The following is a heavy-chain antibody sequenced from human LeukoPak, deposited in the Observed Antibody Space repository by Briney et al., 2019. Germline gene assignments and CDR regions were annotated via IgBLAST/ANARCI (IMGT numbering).Heavy chain of an antibody. D-gene: IGHD2-8*01. CDR2: ISGSGGST. CDR3: AKEVGDCTNGVCYITPDY. Sequence: GGSLRLSCAASGFTFSDYYMSWVRQAPGKGLERVSAISGSGGSTYYADSVKGRFTISRDNSKNTLYLQMNSLRAEDTAVYYCAKEVGDCTNGVCYITPDYWGQGTLVTVSS. V-gene: IGHV3-23*01. CDR1: GFTFSDYY. J-gene: IGHJ4*02.